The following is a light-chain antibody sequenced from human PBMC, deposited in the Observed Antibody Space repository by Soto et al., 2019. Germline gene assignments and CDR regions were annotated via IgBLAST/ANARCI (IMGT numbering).Light chain of an antibody. J-gene: IGLJ1*01. CDR2: DVI. Sequence: QSVLTQPASVSGSPGQSITISCSGTNTDVGAYDYVSWYQQHPGKAPKLILYDVINRPSGVSDRFSGSKSGNTAALTISGLQAEGEAEYFCSSYSPSSNLVFGTGTKLTVL. CDR3: SSYSPSSNLV. CDR1: NTDVGAYDY. V-gene: IGLV2-14*03.